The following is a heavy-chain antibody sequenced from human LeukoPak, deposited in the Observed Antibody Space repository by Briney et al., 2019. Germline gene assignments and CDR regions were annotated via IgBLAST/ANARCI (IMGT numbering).Heavy chain of an antibody. CDR3: ASHSSSWLPRGALDI. D-gene: IGHD6-13*01. CDR2: ISYDGSNK. CDR1: GFTFSSYA. V-gene: IGHV3-30*04. J-gene: IGHJ3*02. Sequence: GGSLRLSCAASGFTFSSYAMHWVRQAPGKGLEWVAIISYDGSNKYYADSVKGRFTISRDNSKNTLYLQMNSLRAEDTAVYYCASHSSSWLPRGALDIWGQGTVVTVS.